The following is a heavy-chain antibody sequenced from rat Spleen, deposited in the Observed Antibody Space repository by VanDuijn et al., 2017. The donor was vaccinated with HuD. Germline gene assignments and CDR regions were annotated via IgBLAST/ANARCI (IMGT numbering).Heavy chain of an antibody. CDR3: ARHDTGVMDA. CDR2: ITSTGNTP. V-gene: IGHV5-25*01. CDR1: GFTFGDYY. D-gene: IGHD4-1*01. J-gene: IGHJ4*01. Sequence: EVQLVESDGGLVQPGRSLKLSCAASGFTFGDYYMAWVRQAPGKGLDWVASITSTGNTPYYRDSVKGRFTISRDNAKSTLYLQMDSLRSEDTATYYCARHDTGVMDAWGQGTSVTVSS.